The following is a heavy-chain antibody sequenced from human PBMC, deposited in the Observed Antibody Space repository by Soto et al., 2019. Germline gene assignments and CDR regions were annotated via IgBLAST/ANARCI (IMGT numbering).Heavy chain of an antibody. CDR3: AREGLDGGSYYHDAFDI. V-gene: IGHV4-59*01. CDR2: IYYSGST. CDR1: GGSISSYY. Sequence: SETLSLTCTVSGGSISSYYWSWIRQPPGKGLEWIGYIYYSGSTNYNPSLKSRVTISVDTSKNQFSLKLSSVTAADTAVYYCAREGLDGGSYYHDAFDIWGQGTMVTVSS. D-gene: IGHD1-26*01. J-gene: IGHJ3*02.